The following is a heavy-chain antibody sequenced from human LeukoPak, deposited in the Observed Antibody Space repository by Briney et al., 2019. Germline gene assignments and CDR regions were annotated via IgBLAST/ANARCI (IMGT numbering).Heavy chain of an antibody. CDR1: GFTFNKCG. CDR2: ISSSGSTI. Sequence: GSLRLSCAASGFTFNKCGMHWVRQAPGKGLEWVSYISSSGSTIYYADSVKGRFTIFRDKSKTTLFLQMDSLRAEDTAVYYCAKDPEKGLAVARLEHWGQGTLVTVSS. V-gene: IGHV3-48*01. J-gene: IGHJ5*02. D-gene: IGHD6-19*01. CDR3: AKDPEKGLAVARLEH.